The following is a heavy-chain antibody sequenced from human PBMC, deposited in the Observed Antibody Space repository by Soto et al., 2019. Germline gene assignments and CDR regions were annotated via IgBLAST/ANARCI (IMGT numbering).Heavy chain of an antibody. J-gene: IGHJ5*02. V-gene: IGHV3-11*01. Sequence: LRLSCAASGFTFSDYYMSWIRQAPGKGLEWVSYISSSGSTIYYADSVKGRFTISRDNAKNSLYLQMNSLRAEDTAVYYCARMGFVGLNWFDPWGQGTLVTVSS. D-gene: IGHD2-15*01. CDR2: ISSSGSTI. CDR1: GFTFSDYY. CDR3: ARMGFVGLNWFDP.